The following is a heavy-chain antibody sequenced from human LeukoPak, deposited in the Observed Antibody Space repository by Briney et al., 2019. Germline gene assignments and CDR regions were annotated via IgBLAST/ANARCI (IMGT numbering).Heavy chain of an antibody. CDR3: ARGPSSNWSGLDF. J-gene: IGHJ4*02. V-gene: IGHV3-74*01. CDR1: GFSFSGHW. Sequence: GGSLRLSCAASGFSFSGHWMHWARQLPGKGLVWVSRISPAGSTTSYADSVKGRFTVSRDNAKNTLYLQVNNLRAEDTAVYYCARGPSSNWSGLDFWGQGTLLTVSS. D-gene: IGHD6-13*01. CDR2: ISPAGSTT.